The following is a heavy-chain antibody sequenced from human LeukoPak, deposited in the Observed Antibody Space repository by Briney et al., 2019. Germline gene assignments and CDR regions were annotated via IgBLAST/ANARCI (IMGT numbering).Heavy chain of an antibody. CDR3: ARDDVSSWSLDC. V-gene: IGHV3-43*02. D-gene: IGHD6-13*01. J-gene: IGHJ4*02. CDR2: ITGDGLTT. CDR1: GFTFDDFA. Sequence: GGSLRLSCAASGFTFDDFAMHWVRHAPGKSLEWVSLITGDGLTTKYADSVKGRFTISRDSSKNSLYPQMNSLRSEDTALYYCARDDVSSWSLDCWGQGTLVTVSS.